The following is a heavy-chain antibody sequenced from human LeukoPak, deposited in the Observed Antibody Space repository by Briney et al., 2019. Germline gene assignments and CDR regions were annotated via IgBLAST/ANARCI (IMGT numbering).Heavy chain of an antibody. CDR1: GYTFTRHY. J-gene: IGHJ4*02. Sequence: ASVKVSCKASGYTFTRHYMHWVRQAPGQGLEWMGIINPSGGSTIYAKKFQGRVTMTRDTSTSTVYMELSSLRSEDTAVYYCARVLGGLAFRTFDYWGQGTLVTVSS. D-gene: IGHD3-16*01. CDR2: INPSGGST. CDR3: ARVLGGLAFRTFDY. V-gene: IGHV1-46*01.